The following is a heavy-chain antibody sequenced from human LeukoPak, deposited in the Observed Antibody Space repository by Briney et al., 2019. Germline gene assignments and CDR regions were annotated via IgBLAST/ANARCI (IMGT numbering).Heavy chain of an antibody. V-gene: IGHV3-48*03. CDR1: GFTFSSYE. D-gene: IGHD2-2*01. Sequence: GGSLRLSCAASGFTFSSYEMNWVRQAPGKGLEWVSYISSSGSTIYYADSVKGRFTISRDNAKNSLYLQMNSLRAEDTAVYYCARDRYVVVPAAMGPWNSNYYGRDVWGKGTTVTVPS. CDR3: ARDRYVVVPAAMGPWNSNYYGRDV. CDR2: ISSSGSTI. J-gene: IGHJ6*04.